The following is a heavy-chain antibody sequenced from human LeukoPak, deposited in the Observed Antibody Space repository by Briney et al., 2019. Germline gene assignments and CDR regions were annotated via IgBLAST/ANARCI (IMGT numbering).Heavy chain of an antibody. V-gene: IGHV3-74*01. CDR3: ARDGSGSIDLDH. CDR2: VDNDGRGT. D-gene: IGHD3-3*01. Sequence: GGSLRLSCVVSGFTYSAYWMHWVRQAPGKGLVWVSYVDNDGRGTAYVDSVKGRFTISRDNAKNTVYLQMNSLRVDDTAVYYCARDGSGSIDLDHWGLGALVTVSS. J-gene: IGHJ4*02. CDR1: GFTYSAYW.